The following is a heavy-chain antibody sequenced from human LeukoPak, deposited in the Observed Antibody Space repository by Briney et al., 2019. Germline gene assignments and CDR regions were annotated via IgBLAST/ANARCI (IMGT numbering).Heavy chain of an antibody. D-gene: IGHD3-3*01. CDR3: APSVLSSFDY. J-gene: IGHJ4*02. Sequence: PGKSLRLSCAASGFTFSNFAMHWVRQAPGKGLEWVANIWYDGTNQYYADSVKGRFTISRDNSQDTLSLQMNSLRAEDTALYFCAPSVLSSFDYWGQGTLVTVSS. V-gene: IGHV3-33*01. CDR2: IWYDGTNQ. CDR1: GFTFSNFA.